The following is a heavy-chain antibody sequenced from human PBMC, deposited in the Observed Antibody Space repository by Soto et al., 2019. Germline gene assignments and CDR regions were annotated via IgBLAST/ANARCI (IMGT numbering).Heavy chain of an antibody. J-gene: IGHJ4*02. Sequence: QVQLQQWGAGLLKPSETLSLTCAVYGGSFSGYYWSWIRQPPGKGLEWIGEINHSGSTNYNPSPKSRVTISADTSKNQFSLKLSSVTAADTAGYFCARGGGRIFDYWGQGTLVTVSS. CDR1: GGSFSGYY. V-gene: IGHV4-34*01. CDR2: INHSGST. CDR3: ARGGGRIFDY. D-gene: IGHD3-16*01.